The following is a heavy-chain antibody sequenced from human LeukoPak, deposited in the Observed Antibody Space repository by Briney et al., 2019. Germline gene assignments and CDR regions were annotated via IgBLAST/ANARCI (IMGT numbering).Heavy chain of an antibody. Sequence: SQTLSLTCTVSGGSISSGSYYWSWIRQPDGKGLEWIGRIYTSGSTNYNPSLKGRVTISVDTSKNQFSLKLSSVTAADTAVYYCARESVAAGRTGFDYWGQGTLVTVSS. CDR1: GGSISSGSYY. D-gene: IGHD6-25*01. V-gene: IGHV4-61*02. CDR2: IYTSGST. J-gene: IGHJ4*02. CDR3: ARESVAAGRTGFDY.